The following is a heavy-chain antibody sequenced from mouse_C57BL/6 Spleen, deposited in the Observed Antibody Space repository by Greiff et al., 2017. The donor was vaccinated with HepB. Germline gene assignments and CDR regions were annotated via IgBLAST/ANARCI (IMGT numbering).Heavy chain of an antibody. D-gene: IGHD1-1*01. CDR1: GFTFSSYA. V-gene: IGHV5-9-1*02. CDR3: TRERYYYGSYYFDY. J-gene: IGHJ2*01. Sequence: EVKLVESGEGLVKPGGSLKLSCAASGFTFSSYAMSWVRQTPEKRLEWVAYISSGGDYIYYADTVKGRFTISRDNARNTLYLQMSSLKSEDTAMYYCTRERYYYGSYYFDYWGQGTTLTVSS. CDR2: ISSGGDYI.